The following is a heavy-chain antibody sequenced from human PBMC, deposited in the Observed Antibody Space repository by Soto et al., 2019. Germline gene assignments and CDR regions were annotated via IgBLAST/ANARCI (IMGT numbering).Heavy chain of an antibody. V-gene: IGHV3-30*03. J-gene: IGHJ4*02. Sequence: QVQLVESGGGVVQPGRSLRLSCAASGFTFDTYGMHWVRQAPGKGLEWVAAISYDGSDNYYADSVRGRFTISRDNSKNTLYLQMNSLRAEDTAVYYCARSAGGSYPQYDYWGQGTLVTVSS. CDR2: ISYDGSDN. D-gene: IGHD1-26*01. CDR3: ARSAGGSYPQYDY. CDR1: GFTFDTYG.